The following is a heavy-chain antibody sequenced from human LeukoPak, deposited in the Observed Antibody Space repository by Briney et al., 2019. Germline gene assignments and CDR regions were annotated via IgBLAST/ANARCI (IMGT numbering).Heavy chain of an antibody. CDR2: INPNSGGT. V-gene: IGHV1-2*02. J-gene: IGHJ1*01. Sequence: ASVKLSCKASGYTFTGYYLHWVRHPPPQGLEWMGWINPNSGGTTYAHTSLGRLTTTRSTSISSAYMELSRRRSDDTGVYYCAREMATRSEYFQHWGQGTLVTVSS. D-gene: IGHD5-24*01. CDR3: AREMATRSEYFQH. CDR1: GYTFTGYY.